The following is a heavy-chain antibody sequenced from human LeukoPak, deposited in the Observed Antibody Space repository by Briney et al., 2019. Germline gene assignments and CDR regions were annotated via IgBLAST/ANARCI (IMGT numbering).Heavy chain of an antibody. J-gene: IGHJ4*02. CDR3: ARRRVRGYSYGGVWTYDY. CDR2: INHSGST. D-gene: IGHD5-18*01. V-gene: IGHV4-34*01. CDR1: GFTFSNYA. Sequence: GSLRLSCVASGFTFSNYAMNWVRQTPGKGLEWIGEINHSGSTNYNPSLKSRVTISVDTSKNQFSLKLSSVTAADTAVYYCARRRVRGYSYGGVWTYDYWGQGTLVTVSS.